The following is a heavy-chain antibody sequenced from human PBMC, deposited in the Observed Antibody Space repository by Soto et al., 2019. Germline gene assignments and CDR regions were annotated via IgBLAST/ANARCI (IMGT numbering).Heavy chain of an antibody. V-gene: IGHV5-51*01. CDR3: ARLEWLSLAAWFDP. D-gene: IGHD3-3*01. CDR1: GYSFTNYW. J-gene: IGHJ5*02. Sequence: PGESLKISCKGSGYSFTNYWIGWVRQMTGKGLEWMGMIYPDDSDTKYSPSFQGQVTFSADKSINTAYLQWCSLKASDTAIYYCARLEWLSLAAWFDPWGQGTLVTVSS. CDR2: IYPDDSDT.